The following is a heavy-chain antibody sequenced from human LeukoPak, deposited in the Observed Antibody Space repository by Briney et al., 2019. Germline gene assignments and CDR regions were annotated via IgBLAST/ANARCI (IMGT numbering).Heavy chain of an antibody. CDR2: ISSSSSYI. CDR1: GFTFSSYS. Sequence: PGGSLRLSCAASGFTFSSYSMTWVRQAPGKGLEWVSSISSSSSYIYYTDSVKSRFTISRDNAKNSLYLQMNSLRAEDTAVYYCARDLDDSSGYYYDYWGQGTLVTVSS. D-gene: IGHD3-22*01. V-gene: IGHV3-21*01. J-gene: IGHJ4*02. CDR3: ARDLDDSSGYYYDY.